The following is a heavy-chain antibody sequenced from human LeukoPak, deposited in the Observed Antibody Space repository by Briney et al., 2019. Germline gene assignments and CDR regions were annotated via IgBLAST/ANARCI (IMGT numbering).Heavy chain of an antibody. CDR2: IWYDGSNK. CDR3: ARDYAVVAGTEYYFDY. D-gene: IGHD6-19*01. Sequence: GGSLRLSCAASGFTFSSYGMHWVRQAPGKGLEWVPVIWYDGSNKYYADSVKGRFTISRDNSKNTLYMQMSSLRAEDTAVYYCARDYAVVAGTEYYFDYWGQGTLVTVSS. V-gene: IGHV3-33*01. J-gene: IGHJ4*02. CDR1: GFTFSSYG.